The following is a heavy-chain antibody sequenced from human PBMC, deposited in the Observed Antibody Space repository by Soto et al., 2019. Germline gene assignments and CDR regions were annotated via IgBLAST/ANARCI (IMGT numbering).Heavy chain of an antibody. Sequence: QVQLQEGGPGLVRPSQTLSLTCNVSGASISSGTSYWTWIRQHPGEGLEWIGHIYFTGATYSNPSLRRRLTMSVDTSKNQFSLKLTSVTAADTATYYCASIPRHGYSYGIDYWGQGTLVTVSS. CDR3: ASIPRHGYSYGIDY. J-gene: IGHJ4*02. V-gene: IGHV4-31*03. CDR2: IYFTGAT. D-gene: IGHD5-18*01. CDR1: GASISSGTSY.